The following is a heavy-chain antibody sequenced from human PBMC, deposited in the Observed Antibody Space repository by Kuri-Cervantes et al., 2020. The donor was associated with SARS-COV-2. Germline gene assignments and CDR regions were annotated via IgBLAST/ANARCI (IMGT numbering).Heavy chain of an antibody. CDR1: GYSLTSYW. J-gene: IGHJ5*02. CDR2: IYPGDSDT. V-gene: IGHV5-51*01. Sequence: GESLKISCKGSGYSLTSYWIGWVRQMPGKGLEWMGIIYPGDSDTRYSPSFQGQVTISADKSISTAYLQWSSLKASDTAMYYCARLVDIVVVPAAQRGWFDPWGQGTLVTVSS. D-gene: IGHD2-2*01. CDR3: ARLVDIVVVPAAQRGWFDP.